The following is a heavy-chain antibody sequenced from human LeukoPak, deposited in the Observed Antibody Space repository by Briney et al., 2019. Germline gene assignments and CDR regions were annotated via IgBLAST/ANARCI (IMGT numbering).Heavy chain of an antibody. Sequence: SETLSLTCTVSGGSISSYYWSWIRQPPGKGLEWIGYIYYSGSTNYNPSLKSRVTISVDTSKNQFSLKLSSVTAADTAMYYCARGQARLSWFDPWGQGTLVTVSS. J-gene: IGHJ5*02. CDR3: ARGQARLSWFDP. CDR1: GGSISSYY. V-gene: IGHV4-59*01. D-gene: IGHD6-19*01. CDR2: IYYSGST.